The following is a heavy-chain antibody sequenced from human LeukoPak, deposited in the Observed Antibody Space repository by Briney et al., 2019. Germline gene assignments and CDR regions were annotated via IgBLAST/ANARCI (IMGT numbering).Heavy chain of an antibody. J-gene: IGHJ4*02. CDR2: INPKSGAA. CDR3: ARGAEAETSPLDF. D-gene: IGHD6-13*01. CDR1: GYIFSVYY. V-gene: IGHV1-2*02. Sequence: ASVKVSCKASGYIFSVYYMHWVRQAPGQGLEWLGWINPKSGAADYAQQFRGRVAMTRDTSINTDYMEMKRVTSDDTAVYYCARGAEAETSPLDFWGRERWSPFPQ.